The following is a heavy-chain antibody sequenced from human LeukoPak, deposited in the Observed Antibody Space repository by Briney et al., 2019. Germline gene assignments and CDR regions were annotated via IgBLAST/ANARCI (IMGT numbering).Heavy chain of an antibody. V-gene: IGHV5-51*01. CDR1: GYSFTSYW. Sequence: GESLKISCKASGYSFTSYWIGWVRQMPGKGLEWMGIIFPSDSDTRYSPSFQGQVTISADKSINTAYLQWSGLKASDTAMYYCARHKGSGYYKSPIAPDYWGQGTLVTVSS. CDR3: ARHKGSGYYKSPIAPDY. D-gene: IGHD3-22*01. CDR2: IFPSDSDT. J-gene: IGHJ4*02.